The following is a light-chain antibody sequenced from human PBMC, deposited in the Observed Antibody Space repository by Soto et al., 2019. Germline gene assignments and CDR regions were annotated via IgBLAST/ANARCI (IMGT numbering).Light chain of an antibody. CDR3: QQYGSSPPLS. CDR1: QSVTSSY. V-gene: IGKV3-20*01. CDR2: GAS. J-gene: IGKJ4*01. Sequence: EIVLTQSPGTLSVSPGERATLSCRASQSVTSSYLAWYQKKPGQAPRLLIYGASSRATGIPDRFSGSGSGTDFTLTISRLEPEDFAVYYCQQYGSSPPLSFGGGTKVDIK.